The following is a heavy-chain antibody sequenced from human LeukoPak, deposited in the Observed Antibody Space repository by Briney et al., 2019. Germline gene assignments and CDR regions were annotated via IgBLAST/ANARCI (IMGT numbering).Heavy chain of an antibody. V-gene: IGHV4-34*01. Sequence: SETLSLTCAVYGGSFSGYYWSWIRQPPGKGLEWIGEINHSGSTNYNPSLKSRVTISVDTSKNQFSLKLSSVTAADTAVYYCARGVRTMIVVVTSYYFDYWGQGTLVTVSS. J-gene: IGHJ4*02. D-gene: IGHD3-22*01. CDR1: GGSFSGYY. CDR3: ARGVRTMIVVVTSYYFDY. CDR2: INHSGST.